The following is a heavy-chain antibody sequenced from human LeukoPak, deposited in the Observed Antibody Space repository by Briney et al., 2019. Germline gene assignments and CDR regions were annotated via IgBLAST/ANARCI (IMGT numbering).Heavy chain of an antibody. Sequence: SETLSLTCTVSGGSISSYYWSWIRQPPGKGLEWIGYIYYSGSTNYSPSLKSRVTISVDTSKNQFSLKLSSVTAADTAVYYCARGLVGATRGYFDLWGRGTLVTVSS. V-gene: IGHV4-59*01. D-gene: IGHD1-26*01. CDR1: GGSISSYY. CDR2: IYYSGST. CDR3: ARGLVGATRGYFDL. J-gene: IGHJ2*01.